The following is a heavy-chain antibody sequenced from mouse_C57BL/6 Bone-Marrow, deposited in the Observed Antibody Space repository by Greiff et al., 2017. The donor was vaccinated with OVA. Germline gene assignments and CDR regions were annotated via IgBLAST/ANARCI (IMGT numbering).Heavy chain of an antibody. V-gene: IGHV5-4*03. CDR3: ARVLYYGSILFDY. D-gene: IGHD1-1*01. CDR1: GFTFSSYA. CDR2: ISDGGSYT. J-gene: IGHJ2*01. Sequence: EVMLVESGGGLVKPGGSLKLSCAASGFTFSSYAMSWVRQTPEKGLEWVATISDGGSYTYYPDNVKGRFTISRDNAKNNLYLQMSHLKSEDTAMYYCARVLYYGSILFDYWGQGTTLTVSS.